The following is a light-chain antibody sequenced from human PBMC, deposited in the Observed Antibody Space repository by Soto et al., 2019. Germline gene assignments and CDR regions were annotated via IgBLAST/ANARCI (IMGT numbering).Light chain of an antibody. Sequence: QSALTQPASVSGSPGQSITSSCTGSGSDIGAYNYVSWYQQHPGKAPKLLIHGVTRRPSGVSSRFSASKSAYTASLTISGLQAEDEANYYCSSFTTSYFYVFGPGTKVTVL. V-gene: IGLV2-14*01. CDR2: GVT. CDR3: SSFTTSYFYV. CDR1: GSDIGAYNY. J-gene: IGLJ1*01.